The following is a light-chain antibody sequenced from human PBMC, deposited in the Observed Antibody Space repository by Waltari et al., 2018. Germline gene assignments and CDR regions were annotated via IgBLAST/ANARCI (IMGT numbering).Light chain of an antibody. Sequence: DIQMTQSPSSLSASIGDRVTITCRASQSMGTYLNWYKQKPGRAPNLLIYAASRLQSGVPSRFSGSGSGTDFTLTISNLQPEDFATYYCQQSHSTLATFGQGTKVEIK. V-gene: IGKV1-39*01. CDR1: QSMGTY. CDR2: AAS. J-gene: IGKJ1*01. CDR3: QQSHSTLAT.